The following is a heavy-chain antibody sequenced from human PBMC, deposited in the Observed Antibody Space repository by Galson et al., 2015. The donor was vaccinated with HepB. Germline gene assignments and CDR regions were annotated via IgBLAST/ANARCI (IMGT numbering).Heavy chain of an antibody. CDR3: AAAGRDGYNFWYFDL. CDR2: IVVGSGNT. V-gene: IGHV1-58*01. CDR1: GFTFTSSA. Sequence: SVEVSCKASGFTFTSSAVQWVRQARGQRLEWIGWIVVGSGNTNYAQKFQERVTITRDMSTSTAYMELSSLRSEDTAVYYCAAAGRDGYNFWYFDLWGRGTLVTVSS. D-gene: IGHD5-24*01. J-gene: IGHJ2*01.